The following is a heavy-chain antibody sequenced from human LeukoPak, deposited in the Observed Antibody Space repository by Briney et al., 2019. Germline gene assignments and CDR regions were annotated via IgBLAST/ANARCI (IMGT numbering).Heavy chain of an antibody. CDR2: IWYDGSNK. J-gene: IGHJ5*02. V-gene: IGHV3-33*01. Sequence: PGRSLRLSCAASGFTFSSYGMHWVRQAPGKGLEGVAVIWYDGSNKYYADSVKGRFTISRDNSKNTLYLQMNSLRAEDTAVYYCARDGTPGYSSGWFDPWGQGTLVTVSS. CDR3: ARDGTPGYSSGWFDP. CDR1: GFTFSSYG. D-gene: IGHD6-19*01.